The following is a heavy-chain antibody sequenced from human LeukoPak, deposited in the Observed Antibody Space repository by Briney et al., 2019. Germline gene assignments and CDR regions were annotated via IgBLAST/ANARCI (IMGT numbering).Heavy chain of an antibody. CDR2: IIPVLRRT. Sequence: SVKVSCKASGGTSSSYTIGWVRQAPGQGLELMGRIIPVLRRTHYAQKFQDRVTLTADRITTTAYMELRSLRSEDTAMYYCGRSESDFFVDYWGQGTLVTVSS. J-gene: IGHJ4*02. V-gene: IGHV1-69*02. D-gene: IGHD3-3*01. CDR1: GGTSSSYT. CDR3: GRSESDFFVDY.